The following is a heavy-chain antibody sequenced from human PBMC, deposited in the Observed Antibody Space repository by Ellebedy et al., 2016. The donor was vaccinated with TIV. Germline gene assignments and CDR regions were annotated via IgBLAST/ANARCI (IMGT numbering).Heavy chain of an antibody. Sequence: GESLKISCAASGFTFSSYAMSWVRQAPGKGLERVSTISNTGSRTCYADSVEGRFIISRDNSKKTLYLQMNSLRAEDTAVYYCAKGRGGGSDSSAPRYYFDYWGLGTLVTVSS. J-gene: IGHJ4*02. D-gene: IGHD3-22*01. CDR2: ISNTGSRT. CDR3: AKGRGGGSDSSAPRYYFDY. V-gene: IGHV3-23*01. CDR1: GFTFSSYA.